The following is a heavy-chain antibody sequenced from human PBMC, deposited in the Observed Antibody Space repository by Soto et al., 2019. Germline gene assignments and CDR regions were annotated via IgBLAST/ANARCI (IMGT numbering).Heavy chain of an antibody. D-gene: IGHD7-27*01. CDR3: ARFLGRYDAFDI. CDR2: TYYRSKWYN. J-gene: IGHJ3*02. CDR1: GDSVASNSSA. V-gene: IGHV6-1*01. Sequence: SQTLSLTFAISGDSVASNSSAWSCIRQSPSRGLEWLGRTYYRSKWYNDYALSVKSRITINPDTSKNQFSLQLNSVTPEDTAVYYCARFLGRYDAFDIWGQGTVVTVSS.